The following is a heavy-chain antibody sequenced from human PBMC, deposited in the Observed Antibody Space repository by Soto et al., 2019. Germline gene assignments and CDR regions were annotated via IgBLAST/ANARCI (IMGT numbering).Heavy chain of an antibody. CDR2: ISSSSSYI. CDR3: ARGVVVSYYYYYGMDV. V-gene: IGHV3-21*01. D-gene: IGHD2-15*01. J-gene: IGHJ6*02. Sequence: EVQLVESGGGLVKPGGSLRLSCAASGFTFSSYSMNWVRQAPGKGLEWVSSISSSSSYIYYADSVKGRFTISRDNAKNSLYLQMNSLRAEDTAVYYCARGVVVSYYYYYGMDVWAKGPRSPSP. CDR1: GFTFSSYS.